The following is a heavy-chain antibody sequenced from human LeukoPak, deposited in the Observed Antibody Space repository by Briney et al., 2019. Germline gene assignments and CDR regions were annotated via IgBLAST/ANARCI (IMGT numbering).Heavy chain of an antibody. CDR3: AKDLNYFGSGTYGYSEVYYYYGMDV. Sequence: QPGGSLRLSCAGSGFAFSSYGMSWVRQAPGKGLEWVSAFSGRGANTYYADSVKGRFTISRDNSKNTLFLQMISLRAGDTAVYYCAKDLNYFGSGTYGYSEVYYYYGMDVWGPGTTVTVSS. CDR2: FSGRGANT. V-gene: IGHV3-23*01. J-gene: IGHJ6*02. CDR1: GFAFSSYG. D-gene: IGHD3-10*01.